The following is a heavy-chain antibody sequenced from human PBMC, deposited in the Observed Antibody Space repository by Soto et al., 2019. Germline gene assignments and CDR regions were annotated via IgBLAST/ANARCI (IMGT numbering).Heavy chain of an antibody. CDR3: ARDKGIAGSFDP. CDR2: ISISSITI. D-gene: IGHD6-13*01. V-gene: IGHV3-48*02. J-gene: IGHJ5*02. Sequence: GGSLRLSCAASGFTFSSYSMNWVRQAPGKGLEWVAYISISSITIFYADSVKGRFTISRDDAKNSLFLQMNSLRDDDTSVYYCARDKGIAGSFDPWGQGTLVTVSS. CDR1: GFTFSSYS.